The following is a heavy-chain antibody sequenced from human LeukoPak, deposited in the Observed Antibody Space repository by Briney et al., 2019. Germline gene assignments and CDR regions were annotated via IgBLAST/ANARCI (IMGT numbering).Heavy chain of an antibody. V-gene: IGHV4-59*01. Sequence: SETLSLTCTVSGGSISSYYWSWIRQPPGKGLEWIGYIYYSGSTNYNPSLKSRVTISVDTSKNQFSLKLSSVTAADTAVYYCARTTSSNTSPFDHWGQGTLVTVSS. J-gene: IGHJ4*02. D-gene: IGHD1-1*01. CDR2: IYYSGST. CDR3: ARTTSSNTSPFDH. CDR1: GGSISSYY.